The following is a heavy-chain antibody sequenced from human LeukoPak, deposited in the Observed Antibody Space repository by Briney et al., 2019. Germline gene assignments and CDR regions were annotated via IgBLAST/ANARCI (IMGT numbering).Heavy chain of an antibody. J-gene: IGHJ4*02. D-gene: IGHD6-13*01. Sequence: GGSLRLSCAASGFTFSSYSMNWVRQAPGKGLEWVSSISSSSSYIYYADSVKGRFTISRDNAKNSLYLQMNSLRAEDTAVYYCAGDAAADFDYWGQGTLVTVSS. CDR1: GFTFSSYS. CDR3: AGDAAADFDY. CDR2: ISSSSSYI. V-gene: IGHV3-21*01.